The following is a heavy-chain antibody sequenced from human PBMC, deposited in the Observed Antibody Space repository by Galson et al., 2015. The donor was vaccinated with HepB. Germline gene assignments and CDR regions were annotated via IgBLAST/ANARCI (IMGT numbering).Heavy chain of an antibody. CDR2: ISGSGGST. CDR1: GFTFSSYA. D-gene: IGHD3-3*01. CDR3: AKVYLFWSGYFDY. V-gene: IGHV3-23*01. Sequence: SLRLSCAASGFTFSSYAMSWVRQAPGKGLEWVSAISGSGGSTYYADSVKGRFTISRDNSKNTLYLQMNSLRAEDTAVYYCAKVYLFWSGYFDYWGQGTLVTVSS. J-gene: IGHJ4*02.